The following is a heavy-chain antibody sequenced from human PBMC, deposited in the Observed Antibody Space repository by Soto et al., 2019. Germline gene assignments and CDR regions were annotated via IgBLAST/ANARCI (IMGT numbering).Heavy chain of an antibody. CDR3: ASRSGSYCSSTSCPNLFDS. Sequence: GGSLRLSCAASGFTVSTNYMSWVRQAPGKGLEWVSVIYSGGSTYYADSVKGRFTISRHNFQNTLYLQMNSLRAEDTAVYYCASRSGSYCSSTSCPNLFDSWGQGTVVTVSS. V-gene: IGHV3-53*04. CDR2: IYSGGST. J-gene: IGHJ4*02. CDR1: GFTVSTNY. D-gene: IGHD2-2*01.